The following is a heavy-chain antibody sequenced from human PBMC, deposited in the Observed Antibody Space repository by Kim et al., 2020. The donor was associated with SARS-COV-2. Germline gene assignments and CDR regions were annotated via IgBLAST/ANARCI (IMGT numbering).Heavy chain of an antibody. CDR2: IYYSGST. CDR3: ARHRPWWEHDAFDI. J-gene: IGHJ3*02. V-gene: IGHV4-39*01. Sequence: SETLSLTCTVSGGSISSSSYYWGWIRQPPGKGLEWIGSIYYSGSTYYNPSLKSRVTLSVDTSKNQFSLKLSSVTAADTAVYYCARHRPWWEHDAFDIWGQGTMVTVSS. CDR1: GGSISSSSYY. D-gene: IGHD1-26*01.